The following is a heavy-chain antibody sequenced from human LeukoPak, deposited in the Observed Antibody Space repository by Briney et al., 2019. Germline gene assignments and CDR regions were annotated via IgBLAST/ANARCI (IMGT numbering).Heavy chain of an antibody. CDR2: IKQDGSEK. J-gene: IGHJ4*02. Sequence: GGSLRLSCAASAFTFSSYGMHWVRQAPGKGLEWVANIKQDGSEKYYVDSVKGRFTISRDNAKNSLYLQMNSLRVEDTALYYCARDYGDSYWGQGTLVTVSS. CDR3: ARDYGDSY. V-gene: IGHV3-7*01. D-gene: IGHD4-17*01. CDR1: AFTFSSYG.